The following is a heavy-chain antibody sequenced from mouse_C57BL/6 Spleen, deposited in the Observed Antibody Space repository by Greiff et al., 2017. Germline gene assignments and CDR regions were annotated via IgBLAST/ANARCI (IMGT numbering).Heavy chain of an antibody. J-gene: IGHJ4*01. CDR1: GFSFTSYG. CDR2: IWSGGST. Sequence: VKLVESGPGLVQPSQSLSITCTVSGFSFTSYGVHWVRQSPGKGMEWLGVIWSGGSTDYNAAFMSRLSITKDNSKSQVFFKMNSLQADDTAIYYCAKNEKIHYYAKGYWGQGTSVTVSS. CDR3: AKNEKIHYYAKGY. V-gene: IGHV2-5*01.